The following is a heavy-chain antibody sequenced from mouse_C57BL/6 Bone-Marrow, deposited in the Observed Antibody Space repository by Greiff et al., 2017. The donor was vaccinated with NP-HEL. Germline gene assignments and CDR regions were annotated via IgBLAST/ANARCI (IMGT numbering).Heavy chain of an antibody. CDR3: ARDYGSIYGYFDV. J-gene: IGHJ1*03. Sequence: VQLQQPGAELVKPGASVKLSCKASGYTFTSYWMQWVKQRPGQGLEWIGEIDPSDSYTNYNQKFKGKATLTVDTSSSTAYMQLSSLTSDDSAVYYCARDYGSIYGYFDVWGTGTTVTVSS. V-gene: IGHV1-50*01. D-gene: IGHD1-1*01. CDR2: IDPSDSYT. CDR1: GYTFTSYW.